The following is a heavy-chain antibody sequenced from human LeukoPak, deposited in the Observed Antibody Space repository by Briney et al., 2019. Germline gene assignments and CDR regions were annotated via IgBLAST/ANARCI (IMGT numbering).Heavy chain of an antibody. V-gene: IGHV3-7*03. J-gene: IGHJ6*04. D-gene: IGHD1-14*01. CDR1: GFTFSSYG. CDR3: ASSSTGRGGMDV. Sequence: PGGSLRLSCAASGFTFSSYGMHWVRQAPGKGLEWVANIKQDESEKYYVDSVKGRFTISRDNAKNSLYLQMNSLRAEDTAVYYCASSSTGRGGMDVWGKGTTVTVSS. CDR2: IKQDESEK.